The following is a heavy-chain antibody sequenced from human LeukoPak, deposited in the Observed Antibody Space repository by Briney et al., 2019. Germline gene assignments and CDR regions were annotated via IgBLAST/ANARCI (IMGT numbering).Heavy chain of an antibody. CDR1: GFTYNYYS. J-gene: IGHJ6*03. V-gene: IGHV3-21*01. D-gene: IGHD3-10*01. CDR3: ARDREEDYYMDV. Sequence: PGGSLRLSWAASGFTYNYYSMNWVRQAPGKGLEWVSSISSSSRYIYYADSVKGRFTISRDNAKNSLYLQMNSLRAEDTAVYYCARDREEDYYMDVWGKGTTVTVSS. CDR2: ISSSSRYI.